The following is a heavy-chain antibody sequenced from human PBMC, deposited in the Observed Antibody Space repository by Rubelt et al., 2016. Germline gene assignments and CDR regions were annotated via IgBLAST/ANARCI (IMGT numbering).Heavy chain of an antibody. CDR3: AVDMLTGTAY. CDR1: GGSISGSNYY. V-gene: IGHV4-39*01. J-gene: IGHJ4*02. CDR2: IYNTGST. Sequence: QLQLQESGPGLVKPSETLSLTCTVSGGSISGSNYYWGWIRQPPGKGLEWIGAIYNTGSTYSNPSLKSRLTISADTSKNQFSLKLSSVTAADTAVYYCAVDMLTGTAYWGQGSLVTVSS. D-gene: IGHD3-9*01.